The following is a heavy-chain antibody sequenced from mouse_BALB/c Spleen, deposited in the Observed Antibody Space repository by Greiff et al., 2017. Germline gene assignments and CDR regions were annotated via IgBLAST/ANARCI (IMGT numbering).Heavy chain of an antibody. D-gene: IGHD2-2*01. CDR3: ARGEDYGYDGEGYYYAMDY. Sequence: EVQLQESGPELVKPGASVKMSCKASGYTFTDYYMKWVKQSHGKSLEWIGDINPNNGDTFYNQKFKGKATLTVDKSSSTAYMQLNSLTSEDSAVYYCARGEDYGYDGEGYYYAMDYWGQRTSVTVSS. J-gene: IGHJ4*01. CDR1: GYTFTDYY. CDR2: INPNNGDT. V-gene: IGHV1-26*01.